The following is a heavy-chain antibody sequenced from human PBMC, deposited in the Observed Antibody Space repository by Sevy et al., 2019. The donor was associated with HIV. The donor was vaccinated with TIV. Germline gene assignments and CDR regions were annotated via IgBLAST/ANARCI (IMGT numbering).Heavy chain of an antibody. Sequence: GGSLRLSCAASGFTFDDYGMGWVRQVPGRGLEWISGITWNGDYANYGDSVKGRFTISRDNAKNSLYLQMDSLTAEDTALYYCGRDRGAPGGLALYPNWGKGTLVSVSS. V-gene: IGHV3-20*04. CDR1: GFTFDDYG. J-gene: IGHJ4*02. CDR3: GRDRGAPGGLALYPN. D-gene: IGHD1-26*01. CDR2: ITWNGDYA.